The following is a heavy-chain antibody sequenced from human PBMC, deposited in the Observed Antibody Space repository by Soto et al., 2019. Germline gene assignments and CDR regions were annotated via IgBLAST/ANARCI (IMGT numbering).Heavy chain of an antibody. Sequence: GGSLRLSCVASGFTFSSFAMTWVRQAPGKGLEWVSTLSGSGGDTYYADSVNGRFTIPRDKSKNTLYLQMDRLRVEDTAVYYCAKRGGYDYVWKSYRPDYWGQGTLVTVSS. D-gene: IGHD3-16*02. J-gene: IGHJ4*02. CDR2: LSGSGGDT. CDR3: AKRGGYDYVWKSYRPDY. V-gene: IGHV3-23*01. CDR1: GFTFSSFA.